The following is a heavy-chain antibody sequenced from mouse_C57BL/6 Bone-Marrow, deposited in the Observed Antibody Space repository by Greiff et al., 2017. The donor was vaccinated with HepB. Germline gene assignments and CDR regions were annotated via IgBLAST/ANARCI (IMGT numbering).Heavy chain of an antibody. D-gene: IGHD1-1*01. CDR3: TRDRYYYGSSLAWFAY. J-gene: IGHJ3*01. CDR1: GFTFSSYA. V-gene: IGHV5-9-1*02. CDR2: ISSGGDYI. Sequence: DVMLVESGEGLVKPGGSLKLSCAASGFTFSSYAMSWVRQTPEKRLEWVAYISSGGDYIYYADTVKGRFTISRDNARNTLYLQMSSLKSEDTAMYYCTRDRYYYGSSLAWFAYWGQGTLVTVSA.